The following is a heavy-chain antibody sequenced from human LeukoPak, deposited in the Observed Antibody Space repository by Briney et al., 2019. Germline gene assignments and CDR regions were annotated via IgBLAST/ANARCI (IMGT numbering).Heavy chain of an antibody. V-gene: IGHV3-21*01. J-gene: IGHJ4*02. CDR3: ARTIFGVVIPYYFDY. D-gene: IGHD3-3*01. CDR1: GFTFSSYS. Sequence: GGSLRLSCAASGFTFSSYSMNWVRQAPGKGLEWVSSISSSSSYIYYADLVKGRSTISRDNAKNSLYLQMNSLRAEDTAVYYCARTIFGVVIPYYFDYWGQGTLVTVSS. CDR2: ISSSSSYI.